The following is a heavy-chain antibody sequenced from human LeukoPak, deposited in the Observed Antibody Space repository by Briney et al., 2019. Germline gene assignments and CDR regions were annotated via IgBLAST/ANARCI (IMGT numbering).Heavy chain of an antibody. CDR3: ARGYYYDSSGYYQLDY. D-gene: IGHD3-22*01. CDR1: GYTFTGYY. CDR2: INLNNDDT. J-gene: IGHJ4*02. Sequence: ASVKVSCKASGYTFTGYYLHWVRQAPGQGLEWMGWINLNNDDTNYAQKFQGWVTMTRDTSISTAYMELSRLRSDGTAVYYCARGYYYDSSGYYQLDYWGQGTLVTVSS. V-gene: IGHV1-2*04.